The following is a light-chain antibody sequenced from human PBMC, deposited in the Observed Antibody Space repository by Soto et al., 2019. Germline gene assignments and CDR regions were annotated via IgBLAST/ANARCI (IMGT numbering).Light chain of an antibody. V-gene: IGKV1-5*01. CDR2: DAS. J-gene: IGKJ1*01. Sequence: DLRLTQSPSTLSTSVGDRVTITCRASQNIRGWLAWYQQKPGKAPKLLIYDASTLESGVPSRFRGSGSGTEYTLAISSLQPVDFATYYCQQYNSYSWTVGQGTTVASK. CDR1: QNIRGW. CDR3: QQYNSYSWT.